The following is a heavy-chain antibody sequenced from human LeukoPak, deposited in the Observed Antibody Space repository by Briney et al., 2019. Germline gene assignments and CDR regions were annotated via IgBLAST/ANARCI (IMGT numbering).Heavy chain of an antibody. Sequence: ASVKVSCKASGYRFTDYWIQWVRQAPGQGLEWMGWINTNTGGTVYAQKFQGRVTMTRDTSLTTSYMDLSRLTSDNTAVYYCARGGSFHEFDIWGQGTMVIVSS. CDR3: ARGGSFHEFDI. CDR1: GYRFTDYW. V-gene: IGHV1-2*02. J-gene: IGHJ3*02. CDR2: INTNTGGT. D-gene: IGHD3-10*01.